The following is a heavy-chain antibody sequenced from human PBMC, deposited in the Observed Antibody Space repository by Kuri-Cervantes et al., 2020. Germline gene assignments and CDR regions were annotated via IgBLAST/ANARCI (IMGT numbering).Heavy chain of an antibody. V-gene: IGHV3-30*03. CDR3: ASGDRRPGGGSSWYGYSDY. D-gene: IGHD2-15*01. J-gene: IGHJ4*02. CDR2: ISYDGSNK. Sequence: GESLKISCAASGFTFSSYGMHWVRQAPGKGLEWVAVISYDGSNKYYADSVKGRFTISRDNSKNTLYLQMNSLRAEDTAVYYCASGDRRPGGGSSWYGYSDYWGQGPLVTVSS. CDR1: GFTFSSYG.